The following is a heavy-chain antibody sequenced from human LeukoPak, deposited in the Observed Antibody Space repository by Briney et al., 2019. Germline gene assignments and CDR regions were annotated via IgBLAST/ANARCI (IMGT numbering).Heavy chain of an antibody. D-gene: IGHD1-1*01. CDR2: IYTSGST. V-gene: IGHV4-4*07. CDR1: GGSISSYY. CDR3: ARGRIGTTTNAFDI. Sequence: SETLSLTCTVSGGSISSYYWSWIRQPAGKGLEWIGRIYTSGSTNYNPSLKSRVTMSVDTSKNQFSLKLTSLTATDTAVYFCARGRIGTTTNAFDIWGQGTLVTVSS. J-gene: IGHJ3*02.